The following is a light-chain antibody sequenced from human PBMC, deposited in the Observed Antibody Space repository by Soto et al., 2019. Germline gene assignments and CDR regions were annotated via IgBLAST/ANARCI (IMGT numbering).Light chain of an antibody. CDR1: QSISTN. CDR3: QQSYILPRT. CDR2: GAS. J-gene: IGKJ4*01. Sequence: DIQMTQSPYSLPASVGDRVTITCRASQSISTNLNWYQQKPGKAPNVLIYGASSLRSGVPSRFSGSGSGTEFTLTINSLQPEGFATYFCQQSYILPRTFGGGTRVEI. V-gene: IGKV1-39*01.